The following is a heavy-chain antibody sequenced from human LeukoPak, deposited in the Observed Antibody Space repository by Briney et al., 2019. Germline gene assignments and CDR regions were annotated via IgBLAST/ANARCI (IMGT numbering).Heavy chain of an antibody. CDR3: ARDQREGIAARPGLNAFDI. CDR1: GYTFTSYY. D-gene: IGHD6-6*01. V-gene: IGHV1-46*01. J-gene: IGHJ3*02. CDR2: INPSGGST. Sequence: VASVKVSCKASGYTFTSYYMHWVRQAPGQGLEWMGIINPSGGSTSYAQKFQGRVTMTRDTSTSTVYMELSSLRSEDTAVYYCARDQREGIAARPGLNAFDIWGQGTMVTVSS.